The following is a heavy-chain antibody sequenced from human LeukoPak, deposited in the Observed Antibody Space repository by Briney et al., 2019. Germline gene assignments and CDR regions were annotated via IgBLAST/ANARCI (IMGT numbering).Heavy chain of an antibody. D-gene: IGHD6-13*01. Sequence: SEXLSLTCTVSGGSISSYYWSWIRQPPGKGLEWIGYIYYSGSTNYNPSLKSRVTISVDTSKNQFSLKLSSVTAADTAVYYCARGPLDLYSSSWLLFDYWGQGTLVTVSS. CDR3: ARGPLDLYSSSWLLFDY. J-gene: IGHJ4*02. V-gene: IGHV4-59*01. CDR2: IYYSGST. CDR1: GGSISSYY.